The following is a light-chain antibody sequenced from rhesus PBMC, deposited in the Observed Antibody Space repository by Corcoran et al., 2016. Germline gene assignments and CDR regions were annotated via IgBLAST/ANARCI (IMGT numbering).Light chain of an antibody. CDR3: LQYNSNPWT. CDR2: AAS. Sequence: DIQMTQSPSSLSASAGDRVTITCRASQGISTYLNWFQKKPGKAPKRLIDAASNLHSGDPSRSSGSGSGTEFTLTIRSLQPEDFATYYCLQYNSNPWTFGQGTKVEIK. J-gene: IGKJ1*01. V-gene: IGKV1-43*01. CDR1: QGISTY.